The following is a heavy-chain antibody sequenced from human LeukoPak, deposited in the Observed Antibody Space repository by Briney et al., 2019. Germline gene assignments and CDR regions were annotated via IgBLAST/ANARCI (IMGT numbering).Heavy chain of an antibody. CDR1: GGSISSGGYY. CDR3: ARGIPSYYDFWSGYYSDAFDI. Sequence: SETLSLTCTVSGGSISSGGYYWSWIRQHPGKGLEWIGEINHSGSTNYNPSLKSRVTISVDTSKNQFSLKLSSVTAADTAVYYCARGIPSYYDFWSGYYSDAFDIWGQGTMVTVSS. CDR2: INHSGST. J-gene: IGHJ3*02. D-gene: IGHD3-3*01. V-gene: IGHV4-31*03.